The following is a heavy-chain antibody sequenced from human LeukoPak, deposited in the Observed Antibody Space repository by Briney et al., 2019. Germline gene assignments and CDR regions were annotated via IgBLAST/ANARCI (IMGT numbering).Heavy chain of an antibody. V-gene: IGHV4-34*01. Sequence: SETLSLTCAVYGGSFSGYYWSWIRQPPGKGLEWIGEINHSGSTNYNPSLKSRVTISVDTSKNQFSPKLSSVTAADTAVYYCARASYSSSWYGDDAFDIWGQGTMVTVSS. CDR3: ARASYSSSWYGDDAFDI. CDR2: INHSGST. CDR1: GGSFSGYY. D-gene: IGHD6-13*01. J-gene: IGHJ3*02.